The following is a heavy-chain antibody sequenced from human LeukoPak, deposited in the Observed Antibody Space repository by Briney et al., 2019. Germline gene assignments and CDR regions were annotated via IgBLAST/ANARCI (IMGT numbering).Heavy chain of an antibody. CDR2: INPSGGST. CDR3: ARATLSDYYFNY. Sequence: VKVSCKASGYTFTSYYMHWVRQAPGQGLEWMGVINPSGGSTSYAQKFQGRVTMTRDTSTNTVYMELSSLRSEDTAVYFCARATLSDYYFNYWGQGTLVTVSS. J-gene: IGHJ4*02. V-gene: IGHV1-46*01. CDR1: GYTFTSYY.